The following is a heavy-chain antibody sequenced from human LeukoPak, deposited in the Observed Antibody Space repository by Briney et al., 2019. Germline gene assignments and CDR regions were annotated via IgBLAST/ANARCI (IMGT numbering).Heavy chain of an antibody. V-gene: IGHV1-2*02. CDR2: INPHTGGT. CDR3: ARPYCSGGSCHDYFDY. J-gene: IGHJ4*02. CDR1: GYTFTSYY. D-gene: IGHD2-15*01. Sequence: VASVKVSCKASGYTFTSYYMHWVRQAPGQGLEWMGWINPHTGGTNYAQKFQGRVTMTRDTSISTAYLELSGLTSDDTAVYFCARPYCSGGSCHDYFDYWGQGALVTVSS.